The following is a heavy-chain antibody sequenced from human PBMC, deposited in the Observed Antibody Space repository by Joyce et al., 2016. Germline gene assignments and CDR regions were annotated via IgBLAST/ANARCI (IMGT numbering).Heavy chain of an antibody. D-gene: IGHD3/OR15-3a*01. CDR3: ARGTGHYTKAHFDY. Sequence: QVQLQESGPGLVQPSETLSLTCTVSGGSVTSDGYYWRWFRPPPGKELGWIGFVWSSGSTHQHPSLRRPVTISVVPPKNQFSLTRRSVTAADTAVYYCARGTGHYTKAHFDYWGQGSLVTVSS. V-gene: IGHV4-61*08. J-gene: IGHJ4*02. CDR1: GGSVTSDGYY. CDR2: VWSSGST.